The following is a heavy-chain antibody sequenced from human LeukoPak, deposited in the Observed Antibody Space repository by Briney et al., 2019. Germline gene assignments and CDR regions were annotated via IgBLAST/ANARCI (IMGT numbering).Heavy chain of an antibody. CDR1: GGSISSSNW. Sequence: SETLSLTCAVSGGSISSSNWWSWVRQPPGKGLEWIGEIYHSGSTNYNPSLESRVTISVDKSKNQFSLKLSSVTAADTAVYYCARRKALVAATRRAPFDYWGQGTLVTVSS. J-gene: IGHJ4*02. CDR2: IYHSGST. V-gene: IGHV4-4*02. CDR3: ARRKALVAATRRAPFDY. D-gene: IGHD2-15*01.